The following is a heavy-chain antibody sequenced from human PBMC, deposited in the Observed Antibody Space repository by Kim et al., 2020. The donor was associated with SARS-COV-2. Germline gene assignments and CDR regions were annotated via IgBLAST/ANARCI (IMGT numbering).Heavy chain of an antibody. V-gene: IGHV3-23*01. CDR3: AKDFLGGDSSSSGYYYYYYGMDV. D-gene: IGHD6-6*01. CDR1: GFTFSSYA. CDR2: ISGSGGST. J-gene: IGHJ6*02. Sequence: GGSLRLSCAASGFTFSSYAMSWVRQAPGKGLEWVSAISGSGGSTYYADSVKGRFTISRDNSKNTLYLQMNSLRAEDTAVYYCAKDFLGGDSSSSGYYYYYYGMDVWGQGTTVTVSS.